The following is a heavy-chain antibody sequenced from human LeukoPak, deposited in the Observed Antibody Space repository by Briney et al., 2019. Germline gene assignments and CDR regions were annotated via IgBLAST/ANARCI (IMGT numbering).Heavy chain of an antibody. Sequence: GGSLRLSCTVSGFTVSSNSMSWVRQAPGKGLEWVSAISGSGGSTYYADSVKGRFTISRDNSKNTLYLQMNSLRAEDTAVYYCAKDGYNPSYYFDYWGQGTLVTVSS. J-gene: IGHJ4*02. V-gene: IGHV3-23*01. CDR3: AKDGYNPSYYFDY. D-gene: IGHD5-24*01. CDR1: GFTVSSNS. CDR2: ISGSGGST.